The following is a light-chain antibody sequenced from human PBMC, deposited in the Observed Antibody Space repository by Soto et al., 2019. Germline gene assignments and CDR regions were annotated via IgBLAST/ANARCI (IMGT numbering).Light chain of an antibody. J-gene: IGLJ1*01. V-gene: IGLV2-14*03. CDR1: SSDVGGYNY. Sequence: QSVLTHPASVSGSPGQSLTISCTGTSSDVGGYNYVSWYQHHPGRAPKLMIYDVSNRPSGISNRFSGSKSGNTASLTISGLQAEDEADYYCSSYTSSVTPYYVFGRGIKVTV. CDR2: DVS. CDR3: SSYTSSVTPYYV.